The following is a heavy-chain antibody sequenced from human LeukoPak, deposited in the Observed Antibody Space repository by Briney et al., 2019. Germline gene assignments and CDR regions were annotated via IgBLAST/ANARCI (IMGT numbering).Heavy chain of an antibody. D-gene: IGHD5-18*01. J-gene: IGHJ6*02. CDR1: GLTFSSYA. V-gene: IGHV3-23*01. CDR2: ISGSGGST. CDR3: AKGLMDTAYYYYGMDV. Sequence: GGSLRLSCAASGLTFSSYAMSWVRQAPGKGLEWVSAISGSGGSTYYADSVKSRFTISRDNSKNTLYLQMNSLRAEDTAVYYCAKGLMDTAYYYYGMDVWGQGTTVTVSS.